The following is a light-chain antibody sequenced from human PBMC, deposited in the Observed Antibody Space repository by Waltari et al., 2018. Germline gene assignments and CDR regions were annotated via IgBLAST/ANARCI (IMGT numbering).Light chain of an antibody. CDR3: AAWDDSLNGAV. Sequence: QSVLTQPPSASGTPGQRVTISCSGSSSNIGRNTVTCYQQPPGTAPKLLIHTNNQRPSGVPDRFSGSKSGTSASLAISGLQSEDETDYYCAAWDDSLNGAVFGGGTKLTVL. CDR2: TNN. J-gene: IGLJ2*01. V-gene: IGLV1-44*01. CDR1: SSNIGRNT.